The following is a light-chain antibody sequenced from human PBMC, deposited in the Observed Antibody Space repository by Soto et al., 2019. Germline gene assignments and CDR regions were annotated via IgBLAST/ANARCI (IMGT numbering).Light chain of an antibody. Sequence: QSVLPQPASVSGSPGQSITISCSGTSSDIGAYDHVAWFQQFPGKTPKLVIYSVSNRPSGVSYRFSGSKSGNTASLTISGLQADDEADYYCISYTVSRSYVFGPGTKVTVL. V-gene: IGLV2-14*01. CDR1: SSDIGAYDH. CDR3: ISYTVSRSYV. CDR2: SVS. J-gene: IGLJ1*01.